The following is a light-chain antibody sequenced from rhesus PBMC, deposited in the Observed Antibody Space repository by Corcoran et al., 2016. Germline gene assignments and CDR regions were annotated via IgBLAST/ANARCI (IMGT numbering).Light chain of an antibody. CDR2: KAS. CDR3: QQHNSYPLT. CDR1: QVIHTY. Sequence: DIQMTQSPSSLSASVGDTVTITCRSSQVIHTYLAWYQQKPGRAPILLIYKASTLQSGVPSRFSGRGSGTDFTLTISSLQPEDFATYYCQQHNSYPLTFGGGTKVEI. J-gene: IGKJ4*01. V-gene: IGKV1-25*01.